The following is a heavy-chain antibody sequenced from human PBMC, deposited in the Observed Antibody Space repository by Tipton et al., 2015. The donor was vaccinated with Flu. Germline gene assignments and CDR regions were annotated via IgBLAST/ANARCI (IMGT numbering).Heavy chain of an antibody. CDR2: IYPSGGGT. CDR3: ARDLGSGTCTLDD. Sequence: QLVQSGAEVKKPGASVKISCKASGYTFSIYNIHWVRQAPGQGLEWMGIIYPSGGGTRYAQKFQGRVTVTRDKSTSTVYMELTSLRSEDTAVYYCARDLGSGTCTLDDWGQGTLVTVSS. V-gene: IGHV1-46*01. D-gene: IGHD3-10*01. CDR1: GYTFSIYN. J-gene: IGHJ4*02.